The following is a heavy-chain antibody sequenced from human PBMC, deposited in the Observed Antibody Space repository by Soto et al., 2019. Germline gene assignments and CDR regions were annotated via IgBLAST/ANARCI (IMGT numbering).Heavy chain of an antibody. CDR2: IWYDGSNK. Sequence: QVQLVESGGGVVQPGRSLRLSCAASGLTFSSYGMHWVRQAPGKGLEWVAVIWYDGSNKYYAESVKGRLTISRANPEPTRYLGINRLSADSMAMYFCASESNLGYWDYSGQGTQATVS. V-gene: IGHV3-33*01. CDR1: GLTFSSYG. CDR3: ASESNLGYWDY. D-gene: IGHD6-13*01. J-gene: IGHJ4*02.